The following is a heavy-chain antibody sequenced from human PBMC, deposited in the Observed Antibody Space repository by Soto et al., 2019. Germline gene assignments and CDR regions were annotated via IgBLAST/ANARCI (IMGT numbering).Heavy chain of an antibody. CDR3: AKDLGDYSKYEGVFDI. D-gene: IGHD4-4*01. CDR2: ISYDGSKK. J-gene: IGHJ3*02. CDR1: GFTFSTYG. V-gene: IGHV3-30*18. Sequence: QVQLVESGGGVVQPGRSLRLSCAASGFTFSTYGIHCVRQAPGKGLEWVAVISYDGSKKYYVDSVKGRFTISRDNSKNPLYLQMNSLRAEDTAVYYCAKDLGDYSKYEGVFDIWGQGTMVTVSA.